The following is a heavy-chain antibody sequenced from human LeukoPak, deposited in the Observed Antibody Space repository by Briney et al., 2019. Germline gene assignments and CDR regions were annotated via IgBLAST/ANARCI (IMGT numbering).Heavy chain of an antibody. CDR2: ISTSADNT. V-gene: IGHV3-23*01. CDR3: ANTMIRGVTSGY. J-gene: IGHJ4*02. Sequence: GGSLRLSCAASGFTFSSYAMSWVRQAPGKGLEWVSAISTSADNTYHADSVRGRFTISRDNPKNTLYLQINSLRAEDTAVYYCANTMIRGVTSGYWGQGTLVTVSS. CDR1: GFTFSSYA. D-gene: IGHD3-10*01.